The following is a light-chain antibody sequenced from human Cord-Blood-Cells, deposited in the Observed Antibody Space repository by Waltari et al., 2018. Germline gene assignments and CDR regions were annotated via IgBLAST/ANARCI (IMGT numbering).Light chain of an antibody. CDR1: QSISSY. CDR2: AAS. V-gene: IGKV1-39*01. J-gene: IGKJ1*01. CDR3: RQRYSTPRT. Sequence: DIQMTQSPSSLSASVGDRVTINCRASQSISSYLNWYQQKPGKAPKLLFYAASRLQSGVSSRFSGRGAGTDFTLSISSLQTEDFATFDCRQRYSTPRTFGQGTKVEIK.